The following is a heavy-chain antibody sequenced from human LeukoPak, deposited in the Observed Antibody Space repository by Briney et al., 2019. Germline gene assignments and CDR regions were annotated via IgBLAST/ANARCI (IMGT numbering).Heavy chain of an antibody. V-gene: IGHV1-69*05. CDR2: IIPIFGTA. Sequence: VASVKVSCKASGGTFSSYAISWVRQAPGQGLEWMGGIIPIFGTANYAQKFQGRVTITTDESTSTAYMELSSLRSEDTAVYYCARGRGDPRGVRVTDFDYWGQGTLVTVSS. J-gene: IGHJ4*02. CDR3: ARGRGDPRGVRVTDFDY. CDR1: GGTFSSYA. D-gene: IGHD2-21*02.